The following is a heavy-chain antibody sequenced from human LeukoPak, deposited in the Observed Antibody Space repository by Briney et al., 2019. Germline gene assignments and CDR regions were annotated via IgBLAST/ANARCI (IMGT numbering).Heavy chain of an antibody. J-gene: IGHJ6*03. V-gene: IGHV3-23*01. CDR3: AKNGEPHYYMDV. D-gene: IGHD1-14*01. Sequence: GGSLRLSCAASGFTFTTYGMIWVRQAPGKGLEWVSGIRGSGSNAYYADFVKGRLTTSRDSSKNTLYLQMNSLTADDTAVYYCAKNGEPHYYMDVWGKGTTVTVSS. CDR2: IRGSGSNA. CDR1: GFTFTTYG.